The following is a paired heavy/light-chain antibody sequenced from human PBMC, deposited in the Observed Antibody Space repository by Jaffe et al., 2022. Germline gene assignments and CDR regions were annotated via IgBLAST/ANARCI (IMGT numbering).Heavy chain of an antibody. CDR3: ASAYYYDSSGGLVKRYDNDAFDI. J-gene: IGHJ3*02. V-gene: IGHV1-69*05. D-gene: IGHD3-22*01. Sequence: QVQLVQSGAEVKKPGSSVKVSCKASGGTFSSYAISWVRQAPGQGLEWMGGIIPIFGTANYAQKFQGRVTITTDESTSTAYMELSSLRSEDTAVYYCASAYYYDSSGGLVKRYDNDAFDIWGQGTMVTVSS. CDR1: GGTFSSYA. CDR2: IIPIFGTA.
Light chain of an antibody. CDR1: QSVLYSSNNKNY. CDR3: QQYYSTPPF. J-gene: IGKJ3*01. V-gene: IGKV4-1*01. Sequence: DIVMTQSPDSLAVSLGERATINCKSSQSVLYSSNNKNYLAWYQQKPGQPPKLLIYWASTRESGVPDRFSGSGSGTDFTLTISSLQAEDVAVYYCQQYYSTPPFFGPGTKVDIK. CDR2: WAS.